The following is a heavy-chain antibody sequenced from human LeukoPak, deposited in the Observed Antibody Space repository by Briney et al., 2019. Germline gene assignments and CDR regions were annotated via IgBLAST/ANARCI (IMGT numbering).Heavy chain of an antibody. CDR2: VDPEDGET. Sequence: ASVKISCKVSGYTFTDYYMHWVQQAPGKGLEWMGLVDPEDGETIYAEKFQGRVTITADKSTGTAYMELSSLRSEDTAVYYCATARIVGATNTFDYWGQETLVTVSS. CDR3: ATARIVGATNTFDY. J-gene: IGHJ4*02. V-gene: IGHV1-69-2*01. D-gene: IGHD1-26*01. CDR1: GYTFTDYY.